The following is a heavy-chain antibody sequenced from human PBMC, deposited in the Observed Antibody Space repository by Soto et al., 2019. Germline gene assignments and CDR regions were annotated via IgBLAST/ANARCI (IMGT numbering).Heavy chain of an antibody. CDR1: GFTFSSYA. Sequence: GGSLRLSCAASGFTFSSYAMHWVRQAPGKGLEWVAVISYDGSNKYYADSVKGRFTISRDNSKNTLYLQMNSLRAEDTAVYYCARGRGYSGYDYLYWGQGTLVTVSS. D-gene: IGHD5-12*01. J-gene: IGHJ4*02. V-gene: IGHV3-30-3*01. CDR3: ARGRGYSGYDYLY. CDR2: ISYDGSNK.